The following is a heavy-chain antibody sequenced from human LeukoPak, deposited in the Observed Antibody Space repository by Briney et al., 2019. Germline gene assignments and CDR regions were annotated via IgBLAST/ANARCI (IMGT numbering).Heavy chain of an antibody. J-gene: IGHJ5*02. CDR2: INPSGGST. D-gene: IGHD4-17*01. V-gene: IGHV1-46*01. Sequence: RASVKVSCKASGYTFTSYYMHWVRQAPGQGLEWMGIINPSGGSTSYAQKFQGRVTMTRDMSTSTVYMELRSLRSDDTAVYYCARVEVATVTSNNWFDPWGQGTLVTVSS. CDR1: GYTFTSYY. CDR3: ARVEVATVTSNNWFDP.